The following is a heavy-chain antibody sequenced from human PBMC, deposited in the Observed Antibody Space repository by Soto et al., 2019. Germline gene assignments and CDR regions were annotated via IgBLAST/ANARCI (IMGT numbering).Heavy chain of an antibody. CDR1: GYTFTDYF. V-gene: IGHV1-2*02. CDR3: ARVTLKAGNWFDP. CDR2: INPNSRGT. J-gene: IGHJ5*02. Sequence: ASVKVSCKASGYTFTDYFIHWVRQAPGQGFEGMGWINPNSRGTNYAQKFKGRVTMTRDTSNSTAYMELRGLTSDDTAVYYCARVTLKAGNWFDPWGQGTLVTVSS.